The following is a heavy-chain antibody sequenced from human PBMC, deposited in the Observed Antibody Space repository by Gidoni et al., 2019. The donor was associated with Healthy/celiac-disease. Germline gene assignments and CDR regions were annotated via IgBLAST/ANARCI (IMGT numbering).Heavy chain of an antibody. CDR2: ISSNGGST. CDR3: ARGSARGYSSSWWFDY. D-gene: IGHD6-13*01. Sequence: EVQLVESGGGLVQPGGSLRLSCAASGFTFRSYARHWVRQAPGKGLEYVSAISSNGGSTYYANSVKGRFTISRDNSKNTLYLQMGSLRAEDIAVYYCARGSARGYSSSWWFDYWGQGTLVTVSS. V-gene: IGHV3-64*01. J-gene: IGHJ4*02. CDR1: GFTFRSYA.